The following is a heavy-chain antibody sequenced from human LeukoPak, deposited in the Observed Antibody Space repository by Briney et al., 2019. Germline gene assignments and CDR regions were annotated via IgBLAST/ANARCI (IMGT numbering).Heavy chain of an antibody. CDR1: GGSISGSF. V-gene: IGHV4-59*01. Sequence: PSETLSLTCTVSGGSISGSFWHWIRQPPGKGLEWIAYIYYTGNTNYNPSLKSRVTISVDTSKNQFSLKLSSVTAADTAVYYCATAPHTYYFDYWGQGTLVTVSS. CDR3: ATAPHTYYFDY. CDR2: IYYTGNT. J-gene: IGHJ4*02.